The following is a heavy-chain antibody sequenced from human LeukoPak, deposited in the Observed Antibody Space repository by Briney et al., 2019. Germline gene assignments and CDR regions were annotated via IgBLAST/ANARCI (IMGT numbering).Heavy chain of an antibody. D-gene: IGHD2-2*02. CDR1: GGSISSYS. V-gene: IGHV4-59*01. CDR2: IYYSGST. CDR3: ARVAYCSSSSCYRALDS. Sequence: SETLSLTCTVSGGSISSYSWSWIRQPPGKGLEWIGYIYYSGSTNYNPSLKSRVTISVDTSKNQFSLQLSSVTAADTAVYYCARVAYCSSSSCYRALDSWGQGILVTVSS. J-gene: IGHJ4*02.